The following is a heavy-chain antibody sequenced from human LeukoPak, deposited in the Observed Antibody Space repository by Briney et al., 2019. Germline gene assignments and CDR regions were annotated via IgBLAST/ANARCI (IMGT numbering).Heavy chain of an antibody. CDR1: GYTFTSYD. Sequence: ASVKVSCKASGYTFTSYDINWVRQATGQGLEWMEWMNPNSGNTGYAQKFQGRVTMTRNTSISTAYMELSSLRSEDTAVYYCARGRGYCSSTSCQNWFDPWGQGTLVTVSS. CDR2: MNPNSGNT. V-gene: IGHV1-8*01. D-gene: IGHD2-2*01. J-gene: IGHJ5*02. CDR3: ARGRGYCSSTSCQNWFDP.